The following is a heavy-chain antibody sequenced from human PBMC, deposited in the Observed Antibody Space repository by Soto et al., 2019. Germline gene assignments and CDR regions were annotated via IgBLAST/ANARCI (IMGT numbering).Heavy chain of an antibody. J-gene: IGHJ6*02. V-gene: IGHV1-69*13. CDR3: ARENTIFGVVTLYYYYYYGMDV. Sequence: GSSVKVSCKASGGTFSSYAISWVRQAPGQGLEWMGGIIPIFGTANYAQKFQGRVTITADESTSTAYMELSSLRSEDTAVYYCARENTIFGVVTLYYYYYYGMDVWGQGTTVTVSS. CDR2: IIPIFGTA. CDR1: GGTFSSYA. D-gene: IGHD3-3*01.